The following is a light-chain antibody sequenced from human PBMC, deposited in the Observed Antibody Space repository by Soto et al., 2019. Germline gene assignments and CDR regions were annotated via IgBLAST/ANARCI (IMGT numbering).Light chain of an antibody. CDR1: ESVSSN. V-gene: IGKV3-15*01. Sequence: LSSSVGDRVTITCRASESVSSNLAWYQQTPGQAPRLLIFDASTRATNIPARFSGSGSGTEFTVTISSLQTEDFAVYYCQQYINWPPLTLGGGTKVDIK. CDR2: DAS. CDR3: QQYINWPPLT. J-gene: IGKJ4*01.